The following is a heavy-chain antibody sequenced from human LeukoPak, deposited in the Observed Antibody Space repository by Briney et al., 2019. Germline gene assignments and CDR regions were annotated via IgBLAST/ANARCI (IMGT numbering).Heavy chain of an antibody. J-gene: IGHJ5*02. CDR1: GYTFTSYG. CDR3: AKTPFLYDILTGYYKGGWFDP. D-gene: IGHD3-9*01. Sequence: ASVKVSCKASGYTFTSYGISWVRQAPGQGLEWMGWISAYNGNTNYAQKLQGRVTMTTDTSTSTAYMELRSLRSDDTAVYYCAKTPFLYDILTGYYKGGWFDPWGQGTLVTVSS. CDR2: ISAYNGNT. V-gene: IGHV1-18*01.